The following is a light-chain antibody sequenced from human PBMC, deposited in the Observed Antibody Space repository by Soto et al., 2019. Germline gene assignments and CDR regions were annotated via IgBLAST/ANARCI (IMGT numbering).Light chain of an antibody. Sequence: EIVMTQSPATLYVSPGERATLSFSATQSVTSNLAWYQQKPGQAPRLLIYGASTRATGIPDRFSGSGSGTEFTLTISSLQSEDFAVDYCELYNNWPPLTFGGGTKVEIK. CDR3: ELYNNWPPLT. CDR2: GAS. V-gene: IGKV3-15*01. J-gene: IGKJ4*01. CDR1: QSVTSN.